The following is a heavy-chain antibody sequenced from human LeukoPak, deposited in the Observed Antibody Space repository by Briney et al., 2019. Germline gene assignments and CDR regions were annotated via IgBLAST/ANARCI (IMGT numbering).Heavy chain of an antibody. V-gene: IGHV3-72*01. CDR3: AREGGDGYNPFDY. CDR2: TRNKANSYTT. D-gene: IGHD5-24*01. CDR1: GFTFSDHY. J-gene: IGHJ4*02. Sequence: PGGSLRLSCAASGFTFSDHYMDWVRQAPGKGLEWVGRTRNKANSYTTEYAASVKGRFTISRDDSKNSLYLQMNSLKTEDTAVYYCAREGGDGYNPFDYWGQGTLVTVSS.